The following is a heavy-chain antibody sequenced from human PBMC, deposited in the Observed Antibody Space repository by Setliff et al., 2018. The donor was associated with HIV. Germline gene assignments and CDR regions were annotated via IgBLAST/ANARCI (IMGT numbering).Heavy chain of an antibody. D-gene: IGHD1-26*01. V-gene: IGHV4-39*01. CDR2: IHYSGST. Sequence: SETLSLTCTVYGGFIKNSNYYWGWIRQPPGKGLEWIGNIHYSGSTYYNPSLKSRVTISVDTSKSQFSLKLSSLTAADTAVYYCARYRRDDYYPTAYFDSWGQGTLVTVSS. CDR1: GGFIKNSNYY. J-gene: IGHJ4*02. CDR3: ARYRRDDYYPTAYFDS.